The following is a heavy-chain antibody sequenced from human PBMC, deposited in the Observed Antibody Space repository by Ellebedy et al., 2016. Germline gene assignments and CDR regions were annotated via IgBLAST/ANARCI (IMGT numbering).Heavy chain of an antibody. D-gene: IGHD2-15*01. V-gene: IGHV4-30-2*06. Sequence: SGGSVSSGDYSWSWIRQSPGKGLEWIGYIYRGGSTYYNPSLRSRVTISVDTLKNQFSLKIDSVTAADTAVYYCVRGTHGGNSFDSWGQGTLVTVSS. CDR2: IYRGGST. CDR1: GGSVSSGDYS. CDR3: VRGTHGGNSFDS. J-gene: IGHJ5*01.